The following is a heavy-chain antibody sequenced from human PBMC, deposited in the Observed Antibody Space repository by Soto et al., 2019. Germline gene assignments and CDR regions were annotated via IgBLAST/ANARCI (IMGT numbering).Heavy chain of an antibody. J-gene: IGHJ4*02. Sequence: GGSLRLSCAASEFTFSNYAMSWVRQAPAKGLEWVSSISDNGGTTYYADSVKGRFTISRDNSKNTLYLQMNSLRAEDTAVYYCAGGYYDSSGYLFDYWGQGTLVTVSS. V-gene: IGHV3-23*01. D-gene: IGHD3-22*01. CDR2: ISDNGGTT. CDR1: EFTFSNYA. CDR3: AGGYYDSSGYLFDY.